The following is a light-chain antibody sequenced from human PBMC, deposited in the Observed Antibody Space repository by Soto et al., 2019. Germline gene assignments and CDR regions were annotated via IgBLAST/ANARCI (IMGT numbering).Light chain of an antibody. J-gene: IGKJ4*01. CDR1: QSVKSH. CDR2: DTT. V-gene: IGKV3-11*01. Sequence: IVLTQSPATLSLSPGERATLSCRASQSVKSHVAWYQLNPGQSPRLLIFDTTNRATGTPTRISGSGSGTDFTLTISRLEPEEFAVYYFQQRGNWPVTFGGGTKVEI. CDR3: QQRGNWPVT.